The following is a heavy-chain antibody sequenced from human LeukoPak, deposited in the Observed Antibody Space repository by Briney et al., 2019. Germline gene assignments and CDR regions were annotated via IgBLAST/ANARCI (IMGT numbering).Heavy chain of an antibody. J-gene: IGHJ4*02. CDR1: GFCFRGSY. V-gene: IGHV3-7*03. D-gene: IGHD1-1*01. Sequence: PGGSLRLSCLTSGFCFRGSYMSWVRQTPGKRLEYVANINPTGSGKFYVDSVRGRFTIYRDNTRDSLYLQMNSLRAEDTAVYYCARDLWAGNDYWGRGTLVTVSS. CDR3: ARDLWAGNDY. CDR2: INPTGSGK.